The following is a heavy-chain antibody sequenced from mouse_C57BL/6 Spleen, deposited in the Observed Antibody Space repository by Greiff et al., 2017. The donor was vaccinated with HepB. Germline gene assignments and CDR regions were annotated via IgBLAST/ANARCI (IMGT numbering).Heavy chain of an antibody. CDR3: AREGDYDGSSYFAY. CDR1: GYTFTDYN. V-gene: IGHV1-18*01. CDR2: INPNNGGT. D-gene: IGHD1-1*01. Sequence: EVQLQQSGPELVKPGASVKIPCKASGYTFTDYNMDWVKQSHGKSLEWIGDINPNNGGTIYNQKFKGKATLTVDKSSSTAYMELRSLTSEDTAVYYCAREGDYDGSSYFAYWGQGTLVTVSA. J-gene: IGHJ3*01.